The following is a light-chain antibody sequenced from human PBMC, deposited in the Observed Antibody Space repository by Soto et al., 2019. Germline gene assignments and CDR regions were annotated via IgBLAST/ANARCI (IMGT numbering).Light chain of an antibody. CDR1: DSVSSSY. Sequence: EIVLTQSPGTLSLSPGERATLSCRASDSVSSSYLAWFQPKPGQSPRLLIDVASISAAGIPDRFRGSGSATDITLTISTLAPADFEVYYWDQYATTPYTFGQGTKLDIK. J-gene: IGKJ2*01. V-gene: IGKV3-20*01. CDR2: VAS. CDR3: DQYATTPYT.